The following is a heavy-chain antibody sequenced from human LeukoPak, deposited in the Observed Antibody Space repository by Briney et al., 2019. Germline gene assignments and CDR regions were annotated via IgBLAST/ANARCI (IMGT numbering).Heavy chain of an antibody. J-gene: IGHJ3*02. CDR3: AREVNCGGDCYSITDDAFDI. CDR2: ISYDGSIK. Sequence: PGGSLRLSCAASGFTFSSYAMHWVRQAPGKGLEWVAVISYDGSIKYYADSVKGRFTISRDNAKNSLYLQMNSLRAEDTAVYYCAREVNCGGDCYSITDDAFDIWGQGIMVTVSS. D-gene: IGHD2-21*02. CDR1: GFTFSSYA. V-gene: IGHV3-30*04.